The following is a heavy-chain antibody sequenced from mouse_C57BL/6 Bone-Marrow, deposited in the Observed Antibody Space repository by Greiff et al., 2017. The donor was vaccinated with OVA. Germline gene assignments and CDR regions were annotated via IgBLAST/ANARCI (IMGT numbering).Heavy chain of an antibody. J-gene: IGHJ3*01. Sequence: QVQLKQPGAELVKPGASVKMSCKASGYTFTSYWITWVKQRPGQGLEWIGDIYPGSGSTNYNEKFKSKATLTVDTSSSTAYMQLSSLTSEDSAVYYCASRNYSNYGAWFAYWGQGTLVTVSA. CDR3: ASRNYSNYGAWFAY. CDR2: IYPGSGST. D-gene: IGHD2-5*01. V-gene: IGHV1-55*01. CDR1: GYTFTSYW.